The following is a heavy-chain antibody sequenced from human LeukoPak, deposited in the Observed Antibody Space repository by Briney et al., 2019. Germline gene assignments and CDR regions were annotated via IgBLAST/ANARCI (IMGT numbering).Heavy chain of an antibody. V-gene: IGHV1-2*06. D-gene: IGHD2-15*01. CDR1: GYTFTSYG. Sequence: ASVKVSCKASGYTFTSYGISWVRQAPGQGLEWMGRINPNSGGTNYAQKFQGRVTMTRDTSISTAYMELSRLRSDDTAVYYCARTLVVAATPFVYWGQGTLVTVSS. CDR3: ARTLVVAATPFVY. J-gene: IGHJ4*02. CDR2: INPNSGGT.